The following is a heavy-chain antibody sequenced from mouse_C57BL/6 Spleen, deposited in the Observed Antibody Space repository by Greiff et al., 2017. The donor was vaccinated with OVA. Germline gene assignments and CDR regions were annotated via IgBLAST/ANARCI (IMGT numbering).Heavy chain of an antibody. D-gene: IGHD1-1*01. J-gene: IGHJ3*01. CDR3: AKSLLRRFAY. Sequence: VQLQQSGAELVKPGASVKISCKASGYTFTDYYINWVKQRPGQGLEWIGKIGPGSGSTYYTEKFKGKATLNADKSSSTAYMQLSSLTSKASAVYFCAKSLLRRFAYWGQGTLVTVSA. CDR1: GYTFTDYY. CDR2: IGPGSGST. V-gene: IGHV1-77*01.